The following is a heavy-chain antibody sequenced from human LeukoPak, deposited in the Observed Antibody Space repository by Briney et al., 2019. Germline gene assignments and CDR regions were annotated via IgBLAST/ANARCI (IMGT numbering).Heavy chain of an antibody. V-gene: IGHV3-30*02. CDR1: GFAFNIYV. CDR2: IRYDGSNK. Sequence: GGSLRLSCAACGFAFNIYVMHWVRQAPGKGLEWMASIRYDGSNKYYANSVKGRFTISRDNSKNTLYLQMNSLRADDTAVYYCAKDHGSFDYWGQGTLVTVSA. CDR3: AKDHGSFDY. D-gene: IGHD1-14*01. J-gene: IGHJ4*02.